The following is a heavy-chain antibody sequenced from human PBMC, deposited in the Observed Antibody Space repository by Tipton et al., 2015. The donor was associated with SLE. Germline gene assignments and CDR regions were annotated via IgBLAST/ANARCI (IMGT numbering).Heavy chain of an antibody. J-gene: IGHJ4*02. CDR3: ARTPTSLGFDY. Sequence: QSGPEVKKPGASVKVSCKASGYTFTSYGISWVRQAPGQGLEWMGWMNPNSGNTGYAQKFQGRVTMTRNTSISTAYMELSSLRSEDTAVYYCARTPTSLGFDYWGQGTLVTVSS. CDR1: GYTFTSYG. CDR2: MNPNSGNT. D-gene: IGHD3-16*01. V-gene: IGHV1-8*02.